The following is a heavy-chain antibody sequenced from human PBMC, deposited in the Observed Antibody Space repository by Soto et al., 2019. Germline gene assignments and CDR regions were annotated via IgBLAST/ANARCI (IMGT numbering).Heavy chain of an antibody. D-gene: IGHD3-22*01. Sequence: LRLSCAASGFTFSSYWMSWVRQAPGKALEWVANIKQDGSEKYYVDSVKGRFTISRDNAKNSLYLQMNSLRAEDTAVYYCARDPSNFNVFYYYDSSGYYDYWGQGTMVTVSS. J-gene: IGHJ4*02. CDR2: IKQDGSEK. V-gene: IGHV3-7*03. CDR1: GFTFSSYW. CDR3: ARDPSNFNVFYYYDSSGYYDY.